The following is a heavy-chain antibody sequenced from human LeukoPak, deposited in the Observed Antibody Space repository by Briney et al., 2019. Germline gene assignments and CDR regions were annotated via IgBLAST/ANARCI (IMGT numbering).Heavy chain of an antibody. CDR1: GGSISSGDYY. CDR2: IYYSGST. CDR3: ARLSGWYSSRPFDY. Sequence: PSETLSLXCTVSGGSISSGDYYWSWSRQPPGKGLEWIGYIYYSGSTYYNPSLKSRVTISVDTSKNQFSLKLSSVTAADTAVYYCARLSGWYSSRPFDYWGQGTLVTVSS. V-gene: IGHV4-30-4*08. J-gene: IGHJ4*02. D-gene: IGHD6-19*01.